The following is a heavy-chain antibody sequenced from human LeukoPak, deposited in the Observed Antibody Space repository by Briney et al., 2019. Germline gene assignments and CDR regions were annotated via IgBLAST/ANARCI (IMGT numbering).Heavy chain of an antibody. CDR3: VGGGIASAFDI. Sequence: GGSLRLSCAASGFTFSSNWMHWVRQAPRKGLVWVSRIISNENSATYADSVKGRFTISRDNAKNTLYLQMNSLRAEDTAVYYCVGGGIASAFDIWGQGTMVTVSS. CDR2: IISNENSA. V-gene: IGHV3-74*01. D-gene: IGHD6-13*01. J-gene: IGHJ3*02. CDR1: GFTFSSNW.